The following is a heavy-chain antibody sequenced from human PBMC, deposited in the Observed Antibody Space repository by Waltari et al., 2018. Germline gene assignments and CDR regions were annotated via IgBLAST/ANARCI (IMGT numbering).Heavy chain of an antibody. CDR3: ARESARWKGYSDYYWGY. V-gene: IGHV1-2*05. J-gene: IGHJ4*02. CDR1: GYTFTKFY. Sequence: QVHLVQTGAEVKKSGASDKVSCSASGYTFTKFYLPWLRQAPGQGLEWMGLLNPSTGGTDYAQRFQGRVTLTRDTSIDTAFLEVNTLTSGDTGVYYCARESARWKGYSDYYWGYWGQGTLVTVSS. D-gene: IGHD5-12*01. CDR2: LNPSTGGT.